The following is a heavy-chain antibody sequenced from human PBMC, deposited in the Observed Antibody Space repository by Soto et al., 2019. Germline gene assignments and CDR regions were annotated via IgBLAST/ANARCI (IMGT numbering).Heavy chain of an antibody. V-gene: IGHV3-30*18. Sequence: QVQLVESGGGVVQPGRSLRVSCAASGFTFSSYGIHWVRQAPGKGLEWVALISRDGSKKYFADSVKCRLTISRDNYQNTRYLQLDSLRAEDTAVYYCAKDAILVVTAIPHHFARWGQGTLVTVSS. CDR2: ISRDGSKK. D-gene: IGHD2-21*02. CDR3: AKDAILVVTAIPHHFAR. CDR1: GFTFSSYG. J-gene: IGHJ4*02.